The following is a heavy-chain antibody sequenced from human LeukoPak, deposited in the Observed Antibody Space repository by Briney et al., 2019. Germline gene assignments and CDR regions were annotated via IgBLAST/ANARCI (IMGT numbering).Heavy chain of an antibody. D-gene: IGHD2-15*01. Sequence: TSETLSLTCTVSGGSIRSSRSNWGWIRQPPGKGLEWIANIYYSGSTYFNPSLRSRVTISVDTSKNQFSLNLSSVTAADTAVYYCARRARLGAATTSASDAFDIWGQGTMVTVSS. CDR1: GGSIRSSRSN. V-gene: IGHV4-39*01. CDR2: IYYSGST. J-gene: IGHJ3*02. CDR3: ARRARLGAATTSASDAFDI.